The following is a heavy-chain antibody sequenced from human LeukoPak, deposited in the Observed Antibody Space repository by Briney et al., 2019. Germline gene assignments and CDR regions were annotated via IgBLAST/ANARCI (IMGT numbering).Heavy chain of an antibody. CDR2: IYYSGGT. CDR1: GGSISSSSYY. Sequence: SETLSLTCTVSGGSISSSSYYWGWIRQPPGKGLEWIGSIYYSGGTYYNPSLKSRVTISVDTSKNQFSLKLSSVTAADTAVYYCARGITMVRGVIRNDAFDIWGQGTMVTVSS. J-gene: IGHJ3*02. D-gene: IGHD3-10*01. V-gene: IGHV4-39*07. CDR3: ARGITMVRGVIRNDAFDI.